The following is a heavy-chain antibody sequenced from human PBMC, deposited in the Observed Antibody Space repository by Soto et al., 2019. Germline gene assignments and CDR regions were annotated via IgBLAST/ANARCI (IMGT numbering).Heavy chain of an antibody. J-gene: IGHJ3*02. CDR2: ILVGGST. Sequence: GGSLRLSCAASGFICSSYDMSWVRQAPGKGLEWVSTILVGGSTHYEDSVKGRFTISRDGSKNTVYLQMNSLTAGDTAVYYCAKATATGGGAFDICGQGTMVTVSS. CDR3: AKATATGGGAFDI. D-gene: IGHD2-8*02. CDR1: GFICSSYD. V-gene: IGHV3-23*01.